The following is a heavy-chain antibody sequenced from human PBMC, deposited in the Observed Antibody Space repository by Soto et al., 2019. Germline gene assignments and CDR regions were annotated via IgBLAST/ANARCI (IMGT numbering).Heavy chain of an antibody. J-gene: IGHJ3*02. CDR2: ILVGGST. Sequence: GGSLRLSCAASGFICSSYDMSWVRQAPGKGLEWVSTILVGGSTHYEDSVKGRFTISRDGSKNTVYLQMNSLTAGDTAVYYCAKATATGGGAFDICGQGTMVTVSS. CDR3: AKATATGGGAFDI. D-gene: IGHD2-8*02. CDR1: GFICSSYD. V-gene: IGHV3-23*01.